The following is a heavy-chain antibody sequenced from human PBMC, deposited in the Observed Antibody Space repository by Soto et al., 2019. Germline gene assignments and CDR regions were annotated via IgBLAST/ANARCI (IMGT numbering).Heavy chain of an antibody. D-gene: IGHD1-26*01. V-gene: IGHV1-69*13. J-gene: IGHJ4*02. Sequence: ASVKVSCKASGGTFSSYSISWVRQAPGQGLEWMGGIIPIFGTANYAQKFQGRVTITADESTSTAYMELSSLRSEDTAVYYCARAEWELLNFHYWGQGTLVTVYS. CDR1: GGTFSSYS. CDR2: IIPIFGTA. CDR3: ARAEWELLNFHY.